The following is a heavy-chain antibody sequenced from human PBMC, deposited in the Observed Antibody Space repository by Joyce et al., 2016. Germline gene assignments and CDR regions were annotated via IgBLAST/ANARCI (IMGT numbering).Heavy chain of an antibody. CDR3: ATGQGTSFALPFDP. J-gene: IGHJ5*02. D-gene: IGHD3-16*01. Sequence: QVQLVQSGAEVKKPGSSMKVSCTASGGTFSNYDFNWVRQAPGQGLELMGSIIPFSGTVEYAQKFEGRVTITADESTTTAYLELTRLRSADTAIYFCATGQGTSFALPFDPWGQGTLVTVTS. V-gene: IGHV1-69*18. CDR1: GGTFSNYD. CDR2: IIPFSGTV.